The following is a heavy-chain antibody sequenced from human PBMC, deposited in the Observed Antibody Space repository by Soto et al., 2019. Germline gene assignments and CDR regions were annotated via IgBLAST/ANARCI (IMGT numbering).Heavy chain of an antibody. CDR3: AREYYYDSSGYKYYYYGMDV. CDR1: GYTFTSYG. D-gene: IGHD3-22*01. Sequence: VASVKVSCKASGYTFTSYGISWVRQAPGQGLEWMGWISAYNGNTNYAQKLQGRVTTTTDTSTSTAYMELRSLRSDDTAVYYCAREYYYDSSGYKYYYYGMDVWGQGTTVTVSS. CDR2: ISAYNGNT. J-gene: IGHJ6*02. V-gene: IGHV1-18*01.